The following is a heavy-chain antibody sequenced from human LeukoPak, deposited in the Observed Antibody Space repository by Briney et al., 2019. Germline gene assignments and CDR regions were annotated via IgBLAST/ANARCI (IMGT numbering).Heavy chain of an antibody. V-gene: IGHV4-38-2*02. Sequence: SETLSLTXTVSGYSISSGSYWGWVRQPPGKGLEWIASIYHGGDTYYNPSLKSRVTISVDTSKNQFSLKLSSVTAADTAVYYCTRRQHSSSSYSSLDYWGQGTLVTVSS. CDR3: TRRQHSSSSYSSLDY. J-gene: IGHJ4*02. D-gene: IGHD2-2*02. CDR2: IYHGGDT. CDR1: GYSISSGSY.